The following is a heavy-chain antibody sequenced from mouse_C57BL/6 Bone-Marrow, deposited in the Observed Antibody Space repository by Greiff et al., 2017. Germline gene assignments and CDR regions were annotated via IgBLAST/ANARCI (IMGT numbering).Heavy chain of an antibody. CDR3: ATPYFDY. CDR1: GYSFTGYY. J-gene: IGHJ2*01. V-gene: IGHV1-42*01. CDR2: INPSTGGT. Sequence: VQLKESGPELVKPGASVKISCKASGYSFTGYYMNWVKQSPEKSLEWIGEINPSTGGTTYNQKFKAKATLTVDKSSSTAYMQLKSLTSEDSAVYYGATPYFDYWGQGTTLTVSS.